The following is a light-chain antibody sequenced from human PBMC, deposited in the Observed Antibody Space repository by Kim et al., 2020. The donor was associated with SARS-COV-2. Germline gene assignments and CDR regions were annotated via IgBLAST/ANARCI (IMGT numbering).Light chain of an antibody. J-gene: IGKJ1*01. Sequence: ASVGDRVTITCRASQGISNDLAWYQRKPGKVPKLLIYAASALRSGVPFRFSGSGSGTDFTLTISSLQPEDVATYYCQKYNGAPWAFGQGAKVDIK. V-gene: IGKV1-27*01. CDR2: AAS. CDR1: QGISND. CDR3: QKYNGAPWA.